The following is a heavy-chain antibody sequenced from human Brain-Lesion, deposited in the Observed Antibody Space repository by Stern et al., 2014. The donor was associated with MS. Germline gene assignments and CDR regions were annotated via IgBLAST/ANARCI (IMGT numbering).Heavy chain of an antibody. V-gene: IGHV1-24*01. D-gene: IGHD3-3*01. Sequence: QLVQSGAEVKKPGASVKVSCKVSGYTITELSMHWVRQAPGKGLEWMGGFDPEDGETIYAQKFQGRVTMTEDTSTDTAYMELSSLRSEDTAVYYCATDRDDFSAPTKGYGLDVWGQGTTVTVTS. CDR1: GYTITELS. CDR2: FDPEDGET. CDR3: ATDRDDFSAPTKGYGLDV. J-gene: IGHJ6*02.